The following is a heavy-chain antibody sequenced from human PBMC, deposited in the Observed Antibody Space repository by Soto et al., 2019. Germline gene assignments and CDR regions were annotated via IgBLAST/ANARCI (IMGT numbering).Heavy chain of an antibody. CDR2: IKQDGSEK. D-gene: IGHD6-19*01. CDR3: ARSRIEVAGNGNLDLFDI. CDR1: GFTFSSYW. J-gene: IGHJ3*02. V-gene: IGHV3-7*01. Sequence: EVQLVESGGGLVQPGGSLRLSCAASGFTFSSYWMSWVRQAPGKGLEWVANIKQDGSEKYYVDSVKGRFTISRDNAKNSLYLQMNRLRAEDTAVYYCARSRIEVAGNGNLDLFDIWGQGTMVTVSS.